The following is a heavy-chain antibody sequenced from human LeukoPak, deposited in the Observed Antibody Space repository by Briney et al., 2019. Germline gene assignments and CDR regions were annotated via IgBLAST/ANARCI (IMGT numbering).Heavy chain of an antibody. V-gene: IGHV3-23*01. CDR3: ARGRTMLRGVIRSPDF. CDR1: GFTFSSYG. Sequence: GSLRLSCAASGFTFSSYGMSWVRQAPGKGLEWVSTFTGGAGSTYYADSVKGRFTISRDNSKNTLYLQMNSLRAEDTAVYYCARGRTMLRGVIRSPDFWGQGTLVTVSS. CDR2: FTGGAGST. J-gene: IGHJ4*02. D-gene: IGHD3-10*01.